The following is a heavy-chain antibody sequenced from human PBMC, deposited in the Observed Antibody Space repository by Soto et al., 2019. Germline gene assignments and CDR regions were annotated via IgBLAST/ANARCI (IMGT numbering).Heavy chain of an antibody. Sequence: EVQLGESGGGLVQPGGSLRLSCAASGFTVSSNYMSWVRQAPGKGLEGVSVIYSGGSTYYADSVKGRFTISRDNSKNTLYLQMNSLRAEDTAVYYGASGDSGVFDYWGQGTLVTVSS. J-gene: IGHJ4*02. D-gene: IGHD4-17*01. CDR3: ASGDSGVFDY. CDR1: GFTVSSNY. V-gene: IGHV3-66*01. CDR2: IYSGGST.